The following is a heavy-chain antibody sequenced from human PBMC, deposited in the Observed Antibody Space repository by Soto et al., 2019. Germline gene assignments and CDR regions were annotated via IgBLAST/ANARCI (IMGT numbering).Heavy chain of an antibody. J-gene: IGHJ4*02. CDR2: ISYDGSNK. D-gene: IGHD6-19*01. V-gene: IGHV3-30*18. CDR3: AKATAGIAVFDY. CDR1: GFTFSSYN. Sequence: QVRLVESGGGVVQPGTSLRLSCAASGFTFSSYNMHWVRQAPGKGLEWVAIISYDGSNKNYADSVKGRFTITRDNSKNTLYMQMNGLRSEDTAVFYCAKATAGIAVFDYWGQGNLVTVSS.